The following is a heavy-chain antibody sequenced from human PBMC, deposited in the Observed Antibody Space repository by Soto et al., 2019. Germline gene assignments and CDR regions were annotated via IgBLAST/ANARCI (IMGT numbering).Heavy chain of an antibody. Sequence: LRLSCSASGFTFSTYAMHWVRQTPGKGLEYVSAISSNGGSTYYADSVKGRFTISRDNSKNTVYLQMSRLTAEDTAVFFCVRSRRRGFNYGYMDFWGQGTQVTVSS. J-gene: IGHJ1*01. V-gene: IGHV3-64D*06. CDR2: ISSNGGST. D-gene: IGHD5-18*01. CDR3: VRSRRRGFNYGYMDF. CDR1: GFTFSTYA.